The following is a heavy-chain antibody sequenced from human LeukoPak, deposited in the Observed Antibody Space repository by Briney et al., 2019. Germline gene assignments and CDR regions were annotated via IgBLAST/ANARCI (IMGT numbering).Heavy chain of an antibody. CDR2: INHNGNVN. CDR3: ARGGGLDV. D-gene: IGHD3-16*01. Sequence: GGSLRLSCAASGFTFSRYWMNWARQAPGKGLEWVASINHNGNVNYYVDSVKGRFTISRDNAKNSLYLQMSNLRAEDTAVYFCARGGGLDVWGQGATVTVSS. J-gene: IGHJ6*02. V-gene: IGHV3-7*03. CDR1: GFTFSRYW.